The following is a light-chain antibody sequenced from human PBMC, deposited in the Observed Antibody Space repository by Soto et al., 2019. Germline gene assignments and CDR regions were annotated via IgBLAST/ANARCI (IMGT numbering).Light chain of an antibody. J-gene: IGKJ1*01. CDR3: QQYGSSGK. Sequence: EIVMTHSPAALSVPPWEGATLSCRASQAVLRNLAWYQQKPGQPPRLLIYDASTRATGIPDRFSGSGSGTDFTLTISRLEPEDFAVYYCQQYGSSGKFGQGTKVDIK. CDR2: DAS. CDR1: QAVLRN. V-gene: IGKV3-20*01.